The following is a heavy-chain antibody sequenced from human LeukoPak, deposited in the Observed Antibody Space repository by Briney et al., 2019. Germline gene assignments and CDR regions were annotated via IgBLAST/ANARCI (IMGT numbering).Heavy chain of an antibody. V-gene: IGHV4-59*08. Sequence: PSETLSLTCTVSGGSISRYYWSWIRQPPGKGLEWIGYIYYRGNTNYNPSLKSRVTISVDTSKNQFSLKLSSVTAAHTAVYYCARHRNYYYYGMDVWGQGTTVTVSS. CDR2: IYYRGNT. CDR1: GGSISRYY. J-gene: IGHJ6*02. CDR3: ARHRNYYYYGMDV.